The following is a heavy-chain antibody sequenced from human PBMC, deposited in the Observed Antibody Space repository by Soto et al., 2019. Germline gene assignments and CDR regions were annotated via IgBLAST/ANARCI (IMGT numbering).Heavy chain of an antibody. J-gene: IGHJ4*02. V-gene: IGHV1-24*01. CDR2: FDPEDGET. Sequence: ASVKVSCKVSGYTLTELSMHWVRQAPGKGLEWMGGFDPEDGETIYAQKFQGRVTMTEDTSTDTAYMELSSLRSEDTAVYYCATESMELRFLGVNYWGQGTLVTVSS. D-gene: IGHD3-3*01. CDR1: GYTLTELS. CDR3: ATESMELRFLGVNY.